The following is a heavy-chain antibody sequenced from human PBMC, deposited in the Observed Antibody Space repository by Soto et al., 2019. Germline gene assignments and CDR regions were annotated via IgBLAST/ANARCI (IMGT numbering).Heavy chain of an antibody. V-gene: IGHV4-31*03. CDR2: IYYSGST. CDR3: ARLGSGTIDY. Sequence: SETLSLTCTVSGGSISSGGYYWSWIRQHPGKGLEWIGYIYYSGSTYYNPSLKSRVTISVDTSKNQFSLKLSSVTAADTAVYYCARLGSGTIDYWGQGTLVTVSS. J-gene: IGHJ4*02. D-gene: IGHD3-10*01. CDR1: GGSISSGGYY.